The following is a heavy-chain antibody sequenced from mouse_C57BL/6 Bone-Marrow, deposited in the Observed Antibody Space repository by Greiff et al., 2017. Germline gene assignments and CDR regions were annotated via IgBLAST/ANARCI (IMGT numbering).Heavy chain of an antibody. J-gene: IGHJ2*01. CDR2: ISSGSSTI. Sequence: EVKLVESGGGLVKPGGSLKLSCAASGFTFSDDGMHWVRQAPEKGLEWVAYISSGSSTIYYADTVQGRFTISRDNDKNTLFLQMTSLRSEDTAMYYCARTITTVVATDYLDGWGKGTTLTVA. V-gene: IGHV5-17*01. CDR1: GFTFSDDG. CDR3: ARTITTVVATDYLDG. D-gene: IGHD1-1*01.